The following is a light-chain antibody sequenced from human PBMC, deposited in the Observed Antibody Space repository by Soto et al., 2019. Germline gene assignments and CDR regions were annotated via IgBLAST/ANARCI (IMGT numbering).Light chain of an antibody. Sequence: QSALTQPRSVSGSPGQSVTISCTGTSSDVGDYNYVSWYQQYPGKAPKLVIYDVSKRPSGVPDRFSGSKSGNTASLTISGLQAEDEADYYYWSFEGSYTFWVFGGGTKVTVL. CDR1: SSDVGDYNY. CDR2: DVS. J-gene: IGLJ3*02. V-gene: IGLV2-11*01. CDR3: WSFEGSYTFWV.